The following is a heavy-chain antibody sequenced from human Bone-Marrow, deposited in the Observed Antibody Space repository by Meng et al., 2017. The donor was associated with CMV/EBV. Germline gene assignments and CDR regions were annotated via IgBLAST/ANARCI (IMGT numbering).Heavy chain of an antibody. V-gene: IGHV5-51*01. CDR3: ARRDYGSGSYY. CDR2: IYPSDSKT. CDR1: AYSFTNYW. D-gene: IGHD3-10*01. Sequence: CKGSAYSFTNYWIGWLRQMPGIGLAWVGLIYPSDSKTSYSPSFQAQVTISADKSISTASLQWSSLKASDTAMYYCARRDYGSGSYYWGQGTLVTVSS. J-gene: IGHJ4*02.